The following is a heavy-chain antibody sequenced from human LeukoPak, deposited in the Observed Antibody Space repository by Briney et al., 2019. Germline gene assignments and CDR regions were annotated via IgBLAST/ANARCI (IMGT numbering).Heavy chain of an antibody. Sequence: SETLSLTCTVSGGSISSWTYYWGWIRQPPGKGLEWIGEINHSGSTNYNPSLKSRVTISVDTSKNQFSLKLSSVTAADTAVYYCARTPVEMATVPYFDYWGQGTLVTVSS. CDR3: ARTPVEMATVPYFDY. D-gene: IGHD5-24*01. V-gene: IGHV4-39*07. CDR2: INHSGST. CDR1: GGSISSWTYY. J-gene: IGHJ4*02.